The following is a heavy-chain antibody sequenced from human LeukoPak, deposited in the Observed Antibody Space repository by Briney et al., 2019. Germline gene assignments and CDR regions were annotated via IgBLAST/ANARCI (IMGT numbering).Heavy chain of an antibody. D-gene: IGHD3-3*01. CDR1: GGSISSYY. CDR3: ARDGAWGYDFWSGYPRGGMDV. CDR2: IYYSGTT. V-gene: IGHV4-59*01. Sequence: SETLSLTCTVSGGSISSYYWSWIRQPPGKGLEWIGYIYYSGTTNYKPSLKSRLTISVDTSKNQFSLKLTSVTAADTAVYYCARDGAWGYDFWSGYPRGGMDVWGQGTTVTVSS. J-gene: IGHJ6*02.